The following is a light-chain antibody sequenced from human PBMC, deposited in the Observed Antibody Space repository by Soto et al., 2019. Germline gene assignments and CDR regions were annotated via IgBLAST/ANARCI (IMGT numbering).Light chain of an antibody. CDR2: SNN. J-gene: IGLJ3*02. CDR3: NSYINTTIPV. V-gene: IGLV1-44*01. Sequence: QSVLTQPPSASGTPGQRVTISCSGSSSNIGSNTVNWYQQLPGTAPKLLIYSNNQRPSGVPDRFSGSKSGTSASLAISGLQSEDEADYYCNSYINTTIPVFGGGTKVTVL. CDR1: SSNIGSNT.